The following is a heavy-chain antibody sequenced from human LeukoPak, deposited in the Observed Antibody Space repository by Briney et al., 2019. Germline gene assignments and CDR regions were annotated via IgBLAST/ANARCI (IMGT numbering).Heavy chain of an antibody. CDR1: GFTFSSYE. CDR3: ATGRITMVREDY. D-gene: IGHD3-10*01. V-gene: IGHV3-48*03. J-gene: IGHJ4*02. CDR2: ISSSGSTI. Sequence: GGSLRLSCAASGFTFSSYEMNWVRQAPGKGLEWVSYISSSGSTIYYADSVKGRFTISRDNAKNSLYLQMNSLRAEDTAVYYCATGRITMVREDYWGQGTLVTVSS.